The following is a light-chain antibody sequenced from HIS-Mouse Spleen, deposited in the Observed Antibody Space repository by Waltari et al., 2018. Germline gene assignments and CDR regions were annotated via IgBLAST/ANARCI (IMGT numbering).Light chain of an antibody. CDR3: HLANSFPRST. J-gene: IGKJ3*01. Sequence: DIQMTQCSSSVSASVGDRVTITWRASQGMSSWLAWYKQKPGKVPKLLIYAASSLQGGVSSRFSGSGSGTDFTLTISSLQPEDFATYYCHLANSFPRSTVGPGTKVDI. V-gene: IGKV1-12*01. CDR2: AAS. CDR1: QGMSSW.